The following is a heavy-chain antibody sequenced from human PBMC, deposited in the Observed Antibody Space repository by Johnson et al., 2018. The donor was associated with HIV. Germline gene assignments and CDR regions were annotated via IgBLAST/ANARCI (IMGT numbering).Heavy chain of an antibody. Sequence: QVQLVESGGGLVQPGGSLRLSCAASGFTFSDYYMSWIRQAPGKGLEWVSYISAFGLTMSYADSVKGRFTISRDNDKNSLFMEMNSLTAEDTAVNYCAGESPQPSDAYDIWGQGKMVTVSS. CDR3: AGESPQPSDAYDI. J-gene: IGHJ3*02. D-gene: IGHD5-18*01. V-gene: IGHV3-11*04. CDR1: GFTFSDYY. CDR2: ISAFGLTM.